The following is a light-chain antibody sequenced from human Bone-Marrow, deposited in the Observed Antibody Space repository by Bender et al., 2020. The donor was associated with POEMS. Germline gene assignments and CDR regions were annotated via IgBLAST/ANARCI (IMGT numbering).Light chain of an antibody. CDR1: SSNIGAHA. V-gene: IGLV1-44*01. Sequence: QPVLTQPPSASGTPGQRVTISCSGGSSNIGAHAVNWYQHLPGPAPQLLIYSSHRRPSEVPDRFSGSRSGTSATLAIGGSQCGEEAEDYRAVWEESIGSRVDGRGTKLAV. J-gene: IGLJ3*02. CDR2: SSH. CDR3: AVWEESIGSRV.